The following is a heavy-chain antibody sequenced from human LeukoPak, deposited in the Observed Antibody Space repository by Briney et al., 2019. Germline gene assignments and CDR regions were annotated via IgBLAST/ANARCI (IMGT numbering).Heavy chain of an antibody. J-gene: IGHJ4*02. CDR1: GFSFSNYA. Sequence: LGGSLRLSCAASGFSFSNYAMSWVRQAPGKGLEWVSYISSSGSTIYYADSVKGRFTISRDNAKNSLYLQMNSLRAEDTAVYYCARGVRGYGSGSYYLLFFDYWGQGTLVTVSS. CDR2: ISSSGSTI. D-gene: IGHD3-10*01. V-gene: IGHV3-48*03. CDR3: ARGVRGYGSGSYYLLFFDY.